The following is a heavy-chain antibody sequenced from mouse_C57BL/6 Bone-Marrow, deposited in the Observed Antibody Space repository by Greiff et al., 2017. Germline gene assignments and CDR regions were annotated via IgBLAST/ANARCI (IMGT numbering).Heavy chain of an antibody. CDR3: ARDFYYYGTWYFDV. CDR1: GYTFTSYW. V-gene: IGHV1-52*01. CDR2: IDPSDSET. Sequence: QVHVKQPGAELVRPGSSVKLSCKASGYTFTSYWMHWVKQRPIQGLAWIGNIDPSDSETHYNQKFKDKATLTVDKSSSTAYMQLSSLTSEDSAVYYCARDFYYYGTWYFDVWGTGTTVTVSS. J-gene: IGHJ1*03. D-gene: IGHD1-1*01.